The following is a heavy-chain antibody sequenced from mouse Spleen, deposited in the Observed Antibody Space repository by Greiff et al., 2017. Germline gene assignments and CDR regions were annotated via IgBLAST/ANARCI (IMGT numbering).Heavy chain of an antibody. Sequence: EVQGVESGGGLVKLGGSPKLSCAASGFTFSSYAMSWVRQTPEKRLEWVATISSGGGNTYYPDSVKGRFTISRDNAKNSLYLQMSSLKSEDTAMYYCTRHTPPPDYWGQGTTLTVSS. CDR1: GFTFSSYA. J-gene: IGHJ2*01. V-gene: IGHV5-9-3*01. CDR3: TRHTPPPDY. CDR2: ISSGGGNT.